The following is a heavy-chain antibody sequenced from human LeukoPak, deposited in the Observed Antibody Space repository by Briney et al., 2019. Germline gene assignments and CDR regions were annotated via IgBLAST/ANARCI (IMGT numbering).Heavy chain of an antibody. Sequence: GRSLRLSCAASGSTFSSYAMHWVRQAPGKGLEWVAVISYDGSNKYYADSVKGRFTISRDNSKNTLYLQMSSLRAEDTAVYYCARDSIVGATWGQGTLVTVSS. CDR2: ISYDGSNK. V-gene: IGHV3-30-3*01. CDR1: GSTFSSYA. D-gene: IGHD1-26*01. CDR3: ARDSIVGAT. J-gene: IGHJ4*02.